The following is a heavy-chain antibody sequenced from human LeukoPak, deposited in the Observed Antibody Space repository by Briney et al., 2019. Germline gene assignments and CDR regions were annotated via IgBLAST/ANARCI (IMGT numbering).Heavy chain of an antibody. CDR2: IRYDGSNK. J-gene: IGHJ4*02. V-gene: IGHV3-30*02. CDR3: AKGLGGARPSGYFDY. D-gene: IGHD6-6*01. Sequence: GGSLRLSCAASGFTFSSYGMHWVRQAPGKGLEWVAFIRYDGSNKYYADSVKGRFTISRDNSKNTLYLQMNSLRAEDTAVYYCAKGLGGARPSGYFDYWGQGTLVTVSS. CDR1: GFTFSSYG.